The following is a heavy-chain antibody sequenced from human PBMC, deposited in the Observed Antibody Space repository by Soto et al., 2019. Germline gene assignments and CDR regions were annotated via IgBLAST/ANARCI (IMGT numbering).Heavy chain of an antibody. CDR3: ASWADAVDEDQFQH. D-gene: IGHD2-2*01. V-gene: IGHV3-7*01. CDR1: GFRFSNSW. J-gene: IGHJ1*01. Sequence: GGSLRLSCAGSGFRFSNSWMSWVRQAPGKGLEWVAHINQAGSQKYYVDPAKGRFTISRDNAKTSVYLQMNNLRAEDTAVYYCASWADAVDEDQFQHCGQGTLVTVSS. CDR2: INQAGSQK.